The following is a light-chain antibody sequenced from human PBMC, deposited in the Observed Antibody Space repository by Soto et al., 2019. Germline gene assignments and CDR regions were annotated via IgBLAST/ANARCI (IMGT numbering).Light chain of an antibody. Sequence: EIVLTQSPGTLSLSPGERATLSCRASQSVTSSYLAWYQQKPGQAPRLLMYSAASRATGIPDRFSGSGFGTDFTLTISRLEPEDFAVYYCQQYGSSTWTFGQGTKVEIK. CDR3: QQYGSSTWT. J-gene: IGKJ1*01. V-gene: IGKV3-20*01. CDR2: SAA. CDR1: QSVTSSY.